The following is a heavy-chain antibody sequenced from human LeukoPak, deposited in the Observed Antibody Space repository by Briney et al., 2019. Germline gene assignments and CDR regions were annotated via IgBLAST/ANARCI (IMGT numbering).Heavy chain of an antibody. CDR3: ARGYGENYLNY. CDR2: IRYDGSDK. D-gene: IGHD4/OR15-4a*01. J-gene: IGHJ4*02. Sequence: GGSLRLSCEASGFTFNSYAMHWVRQVPGKGLQWVAFIRYDGSDKYYADSVKGRFTISRDNSKNTLYLQLNNLIPDDMAVYYCARGYGENYLNYWGQGTLVTVST. V-gene: IGHV3-30*02. CDR1: GFTFNSYA.